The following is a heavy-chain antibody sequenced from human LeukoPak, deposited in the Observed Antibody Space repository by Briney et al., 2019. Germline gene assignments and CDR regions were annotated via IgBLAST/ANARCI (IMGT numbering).Heavy chain of an antibody. CDR3: ARPVGAWNSKPSWFDP. CDR2: INHSGST. D-gene: IGHD1-7*01. Sequence: PSETLSLTCAVYGGSFSGYYWSWIRQPPGKGLEWIGEINHSGSTNYNPSLKSRVTISVDTSKNQFSLKLSSVTAADTAVYYCARPVGAWNSKPSWFDPWGQGTLVTVSS. CDR1: GGSFSGYY. V-gene: IGHV4-34*01. J-gene: IGHJ5*02.